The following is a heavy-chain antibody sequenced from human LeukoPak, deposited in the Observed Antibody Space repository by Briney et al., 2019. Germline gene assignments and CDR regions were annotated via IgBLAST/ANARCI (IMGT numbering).Heavy chain of an antibody. J-gene: IGHJ4*02. CDR2: ISPNSGGT. Sequence: GASVKVSCKASGYTFTAYYMHWVRQAPGQGLEWMGWISPNSGGTNYAQKFQGRVTLTRDTSISTAYMELNSLRSDDTAGYYCATLVRGVNTFDYWGQGTLVTVSS. CDR1: GYTFTAYY. CDR3: ATLVRGVNTFDY. V-gene: IGHV1-2*02. D-gene: IGHD3-10*01.